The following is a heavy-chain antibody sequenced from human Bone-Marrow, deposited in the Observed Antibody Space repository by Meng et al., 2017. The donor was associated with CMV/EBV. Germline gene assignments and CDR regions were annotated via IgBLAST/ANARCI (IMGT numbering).Heavy chain of an antibody. V-gene: IGHV1-69*06. Sequence: YAISWVRQAPGQGLEWMGGIIPIFGTANYAQKFQGRVTITADKSTSTAYMELSSLRSEDTAVYYCARDQQLLWFGELTDYYYGMDVWGQGTTVTVSS. CDR3: ARDQQLLWFGELTDYYYGMDV. D-gene: IGHD3-10*01. CDR1: YA. J-gene: IGHJ6*02. CDR2: IIPIFGTA.